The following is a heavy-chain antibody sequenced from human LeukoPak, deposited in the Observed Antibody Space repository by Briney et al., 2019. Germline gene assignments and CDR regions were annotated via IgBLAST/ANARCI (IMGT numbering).Heavy chain of an antibody. Sequence: GGSLRLSCAASGFTFSDYYMSWIRQAPGKGLEWVSYISSSGSTIYYADSVKGRFTISRDNAKNSLYLQMNSPRAEDTAVYYCARDSLSYCSSTSCYEDYWGQGTLVTVSS. CDR1: GFTFSDYY. D-gene: IGHD2-2*01. V-gene: IGHV3-11*04. CDR2: ISSSGSTI. CDR3: ARDSLSYCSSTSCYEDY. J-gene: IGHJ4*02.